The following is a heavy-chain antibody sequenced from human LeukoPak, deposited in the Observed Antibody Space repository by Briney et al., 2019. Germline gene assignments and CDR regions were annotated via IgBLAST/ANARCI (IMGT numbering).Heavy chain of an antibody. D-gene: IGHD6-13*01. CDR1: GGSISSGSYY. CDR3: ARGPIAAAGNWFDP. CDR2: IHTSGST. Sequence: PSETLSLTCTVSGGSISSGSYYWSWIRQPAGKGLEWIGRIHTSGSTNYNPSLKSRVTISLDTSKNQFSLKLSSVTAADTAVYFCARGPIAAAGNWFDPWGQGTLVTVSS. J-gene: IGHJ5*02. V-gene: IGHV4-61*02.